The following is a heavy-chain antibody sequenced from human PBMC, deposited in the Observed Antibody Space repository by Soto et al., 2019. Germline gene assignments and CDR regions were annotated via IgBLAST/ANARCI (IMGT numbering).Heavy chain of an antibody. CDR3: AKDAVPYNGEWDWFDT. D-gene: IGHD3-10*01. CDR2: IGGGGTDT. J-gene: IGHJ5*02. V-gene: IGHV3-23*01. Sequence: QLLESGGGLVQPGGSLRVHCVASGFTFGDYAMSWVRQAPGRGLEWVSSIGGGGTDTYYAASVKGRFTISRDNSKSTLYLQMNNLRVEDTAVYYCAKDAVPYNGEWDWFDTWGQGTLFTVSS. CDR1: GFTFGDYA.